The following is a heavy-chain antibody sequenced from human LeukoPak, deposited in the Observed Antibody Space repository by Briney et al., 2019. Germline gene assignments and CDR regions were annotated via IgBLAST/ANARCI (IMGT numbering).Heavy chain of an antibody. CDR2: ISYDGSNK. CDR3: ARPMGVVAATSAFDI. D-gene: IGHD2-15*01. CDR1: GFTFSSYA. Sequence: GGSLRLSCAAPGFTFSSYAMHWVRQAPGKGLEWVAVISYDGSNKYYADSVKGRFTISRDNSKNTLYLQMNSLRAEDTAVYYCARPMGVVAATSAFDIWGQGTMVTASS. V-gene: IGHV3-30-3*01. J-gene: IGHJ3*02.